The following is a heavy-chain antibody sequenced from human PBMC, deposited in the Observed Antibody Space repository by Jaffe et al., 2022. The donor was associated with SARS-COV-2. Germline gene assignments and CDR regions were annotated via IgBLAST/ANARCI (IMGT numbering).Heavy chain of an antibody. V-gene: IGHV4-4*02. Sequence: QVQLQESGPGLVKPSGTLSLTCAVSGGSISSSNWWSWVRQPPGKGLEWIGEIYHSGSTNYNPSLKSRVTISVDKSKNQFSLKLSSVTAADTAVYYCACSTAAHTYSYRASNWFDPWGQGTLVTVSS. J-gene: IGHJ5*02. CDR1: GGSISSSNW. D-gene: IGHD5-18*01. CDR3: ACSTAAHTYSYRASNWFDP. CDR2: IYHSGST.